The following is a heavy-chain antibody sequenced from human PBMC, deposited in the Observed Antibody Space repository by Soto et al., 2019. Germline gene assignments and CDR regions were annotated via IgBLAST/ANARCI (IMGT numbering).Heavy chain of an antibody. V-gene: IGHV3-9*01. Sequence: EVQLVESGGGLVQPGRSLRLSCAASGFTFDDYAMHWVRQAPGQGLEWVSGLSWNSGSIGYADSVKGRFAISRDNAKNSLYLQMNSLTAEDTALYYCAKVFERSCSGGSCDFDYWGQGNLVTVSS. CDR2: LSWNSGSI. D-gene: IGHD2-15*01. CDR1: GFTFDDYA. CDR3: AKVFERSCSGGSCDFDY. J-gene: IGHJ4*02.